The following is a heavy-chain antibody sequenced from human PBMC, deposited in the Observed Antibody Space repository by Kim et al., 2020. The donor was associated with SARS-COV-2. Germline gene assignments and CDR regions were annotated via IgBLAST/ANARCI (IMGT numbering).Heavy chain of an antibody. CDR3: ARHYYYYYGMDV. CDR2: IYSGGST. Sequence: GGSLRLSCAASGFTVSSNYMSWVRQAPGKGLEWVSVIYSGGSTYYADSVKGRFTISRDNSKNTLYLQMNSLRAEDTAVYYCARHYYYYYGMDVWGQGTTVTVSS. CDR1: GFTVSSNY. J-gene: IGHJ6*02. V-gene: IGHV3-53*01.